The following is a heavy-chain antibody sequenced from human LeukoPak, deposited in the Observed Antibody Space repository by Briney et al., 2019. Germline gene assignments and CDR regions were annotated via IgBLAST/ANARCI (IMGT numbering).Heavy chain of an antibody. CDR2: ISYDGNNK. V-gene: IGHV3-30*04. Sequence: GGSLRLSCAASGFTFSNYAMHWVRQAPGKGLEWVAVISYDGNNKYYADSVKGRFTISRDNSKNTLYLQMNSLRAEDTAVYYCARGGIILVGAQIDYWGQGTLVTVSS. CDR1: GFTFSNYA. CDR3: ARGGIILVGAQIDY. J-gene: IGHJ4*02. D-gene: IGHD1-26*01.